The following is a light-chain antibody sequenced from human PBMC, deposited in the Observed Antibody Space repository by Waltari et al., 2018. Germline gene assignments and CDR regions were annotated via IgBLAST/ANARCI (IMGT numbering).Light chain of an antibody. V-gene: IGLV1-40*01. J-gene: IGLJ2*01. CDR3: QSYDSSLRGV. CDR1: RSNIGAGYD. Sequence: QSVLTQPPSVSAAPGQRVTISCTGSRSNIGAGYDVHWYQQLPGTVPKLLIYGNSNRPSGVPDRFSGSKSGTSASLAITGLQAEDEADYYCQSYDSSLRGVFGGGTKLTVL. CDR2: GNS.